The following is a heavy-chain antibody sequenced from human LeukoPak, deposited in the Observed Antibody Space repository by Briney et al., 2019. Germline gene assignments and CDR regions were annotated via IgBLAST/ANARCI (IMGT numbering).Heavy chain of an antibody. V-gene: IGHV4-61*08. D-gene: IGHD2-15*01. CDR3: ASCSGGSCSHDY. J-gene: IGHJ4*02. CDR1: GGSVKSPDSY. Sequence: SETLSLTCIVSGGSVKSPDSYWSWIRQPPGKGLEWIGNVYYIGTASYNSSLKSRVTISVDTSKNQFSLKLSSVTAADTAVYYCASCSGGSCSHDYWGQGTLVTVSS. CDR2: VYYIGTA.